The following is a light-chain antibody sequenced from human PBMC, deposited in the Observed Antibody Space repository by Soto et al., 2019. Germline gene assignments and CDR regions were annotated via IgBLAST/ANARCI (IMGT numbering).Light chain of an antibody. V-gene: IGKV1-39*01. CDR3: QQSYDPQFT. J-gene: IGKJ4*01. CDR1: QGISHY. Sequence: DIQLTQSPSSLSASVGDEVTITCRASQGISHYLTWYQQKPGRAPTLLIYGVSTLQSGVPSRFSGGGSGTDFTLTISNLQLEDFATYYCQQSYDPQFTFGGGTRVEIK. CDR2: GVS.